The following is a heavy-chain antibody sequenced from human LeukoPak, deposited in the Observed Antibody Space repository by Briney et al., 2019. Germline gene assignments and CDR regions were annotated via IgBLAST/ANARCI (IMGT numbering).Heavy chain of an antibody. Sequence: SETLSLTCTVSGYSISSGYYWGWIRQPPGKGLEWIGSIYHSGSTYYNPSLKSRVTISVDTSKNQFSLKLSSVTAADTAVYYCARYGSGSSLFDYWGQGTLVTVSS. CDR1: GYSISSGYY. D-gene: IGHD3-10*01. CDR2: IYHSGST. V-gene: IGHV4-38-2*02. J-gene: IGHJ4*02. CDR3: ARYGSGSSLFDY.